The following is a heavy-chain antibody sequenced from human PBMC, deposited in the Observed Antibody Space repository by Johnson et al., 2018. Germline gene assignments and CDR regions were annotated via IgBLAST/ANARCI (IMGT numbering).Heavy chain of an antibody. CDR3: VTTTGNAFNT. D-gene: IGHD1-14*01. J-gene: IGHJ3*02. CDR1: GLTFSNKW. CDR2: ISTDGSGT. V-gene: IGHV3-74*01. Sequence: VQLVETGGGLVQXGGSXTLXCAASGLTFSNKWIHWVRQVPGKGLLWVSHISTDGSGTNYADSVKGRFTVSRDSVRNTVYLQMSTLRVDDTAVYYCVTTTGNAFNTWGQGTVVTVSS.